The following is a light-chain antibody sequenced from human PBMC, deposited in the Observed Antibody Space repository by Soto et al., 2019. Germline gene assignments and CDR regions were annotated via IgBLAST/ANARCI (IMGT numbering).Light chain of an antibody. CDR3: QQYGGSPLT. CDR1: QSIASNS. Sequence: ENVLTQSPGTLSLSPGERVTLSCRASQSIASNSLAWYLQKPGQAPGLLIYAAFRRAIGIPDRFSGSGSGTDFTLTISNLEPEDFAVYYCQQYGGSPLTFGGGTRVEVK. J-gene: IGKJ4*01. CDR2: AAF. V-gene: IGKV3-20*01.